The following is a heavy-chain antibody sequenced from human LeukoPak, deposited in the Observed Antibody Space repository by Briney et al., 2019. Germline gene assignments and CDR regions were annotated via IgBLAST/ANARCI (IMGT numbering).Heavy chain of an antibody. V-gene: IGHV3-48*04. CDR1: GFTFGPYT. CDR2: ISSSSDTI. Sequence: QPGGSLRLSCAASGFTFGPYTMNWVRQAPGKGLEWVSYISSSSDTIYYADSVKGRFTISRDNAKNSLYLQMNSLRAEDTAVYYCAKSASSGYYYIIDYWGQGTLVTVSS. CDR3: AKSASSGYYYIIDY. D-gene: IGHD3-22*01. J-gene: IGHJ4*02.